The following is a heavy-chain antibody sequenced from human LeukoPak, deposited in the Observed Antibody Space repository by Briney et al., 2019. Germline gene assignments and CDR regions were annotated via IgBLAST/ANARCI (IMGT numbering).Heavy chain of an antibody. CDR3: AKDRSGYYTPFDY. CDR1: GFTFSSYG. Sequence: PGGSLRLSCAASGFTFSSYGMHWVRQAPGKGLEWVAVISYDGSNKYYADSVKGRFTISRDNSKNTLYLQMKSLRAEDTAVYYCAKDRSGYYTPFDYWGQGTLVTVSS. CDR2: ISYDGSNK. J-gene: IGHJ4*02. V-gene: IGHV3-30*18. D-gene: IGHD3-3*01.